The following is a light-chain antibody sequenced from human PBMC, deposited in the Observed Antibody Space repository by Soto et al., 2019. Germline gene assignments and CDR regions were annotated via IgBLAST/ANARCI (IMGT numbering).Light chain of an antibody. CDR2: GAS. J-gene: IGKJ2*01. CDR1: QSISTN. CDR3: QQYNNWPPKHT. V-gene: IGKV3-15*01. Sequence: EMMMTLSPATPSVPPGEIVTLSCTSSQSISTNLAWYQQKPGQAPRLLIYGASNRATGIPARFSGSGSGTESTLTIRRLKSDAFAVYYCQQYNNWPPKHTFGQGPTGDIK.